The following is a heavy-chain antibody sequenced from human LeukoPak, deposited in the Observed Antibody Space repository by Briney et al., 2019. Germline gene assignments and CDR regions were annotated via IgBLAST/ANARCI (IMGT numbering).Heavy chain of an antibody. J-gene: IGHJ5*02. D-gene: IGHD3-3*01. Sequence: SETLSLTCAVYGGSFSGYYWSWIRQPPGKGLEWIGEINHSGSTNYNPSLKSRVTISVDTSKNQFSLKLSSVTAADTAVYYCARWSRLLWRDNWFDPWGQGTLVTVSS. CDR1: GGSFSGYY. V-gene: IGHV4-34*01. CDR3: ARWSRLLWRDNWFDP. CDR2: INHSGST.